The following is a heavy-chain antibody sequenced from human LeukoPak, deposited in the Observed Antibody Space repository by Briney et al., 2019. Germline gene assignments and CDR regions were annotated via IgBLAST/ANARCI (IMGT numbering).Heavy chain of an antibody. Sequence: GGSLRPSCAASGFTFDDYAIHWVRQAPGKGLEWVSGISWNSNSIGYADSVKGRFTISRDNAKNSLYLQMNSLRAEDTALYYCAKHMSGGNSNGFDYWGQGTLVTVSS. CDR2: ISWNSNSI. J-gene: IGHJ4*02. CDR3: AKHMSGGNSNGFDY. CDR1: GFTFDDYA. V-gene: IGHV3-9*01. D-gene: IGHD4-23*01.